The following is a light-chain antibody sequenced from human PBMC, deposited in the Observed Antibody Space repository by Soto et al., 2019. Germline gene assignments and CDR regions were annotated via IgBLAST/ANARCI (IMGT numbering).Light chain of an antibody. CDR2: SNN. CDR3: QSYDSSLSGWV. CDR1: SSNIGSNY. Sequence: QSVLTQPPSASGTPGQRVTISCSGSSSNIGSNYVYWYQQLPGTAPKLLIYSNNQRPSGVPDRFSGSKSGTSASLAITGLQAEDEADYYCQSYDSSLSGWVFGGGTKVTVL. J-gene: IGLJ3*02. V-gene: IGLV1-47*02.